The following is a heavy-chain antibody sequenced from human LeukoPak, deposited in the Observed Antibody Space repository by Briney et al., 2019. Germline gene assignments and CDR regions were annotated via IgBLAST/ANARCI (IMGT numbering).Heavy chain of an antibody. CDR3: TSGTTGTTSYYYYYYMDV. D-gene: IGHD1-1*01. V-gene: IGHV3-73*01. Sequence: GGSLRLSCAASGFTFSGSAMHWVRQASGKGLEWVGRIRSKANSYATAYAASVKGRFTISRDDSKNTAYLQMNSLKTEDTAVYYCTSGTTGTTSYYYYYYMDVWGKGTTVTISS. CDR2: IRSKANSYAT. CDR1: GFTFSGSA. J-gene: IGHJ6*03.